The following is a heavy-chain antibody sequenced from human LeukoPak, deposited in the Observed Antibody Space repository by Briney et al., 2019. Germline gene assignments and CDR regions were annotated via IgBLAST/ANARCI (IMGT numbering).Heavy chain of an antibody. D-gene: IGHD3-10*01. CDR3: ASHRRSHGSEY. CDR2: VYYSGST. CDR1: GGSFDHYF. Sequence: SETLSLTRTVSGGSFDHYFWSWIRQPPGKGLGWIGYVYYSGSTDYSPSLKSRLTISADTSKNQFSLKLSSVTAADTAVYYCASHRRSHGSEYWGQGTLVTVSS. V-gene: IGHV4-59*01. J-gene: IGHJ4*02.